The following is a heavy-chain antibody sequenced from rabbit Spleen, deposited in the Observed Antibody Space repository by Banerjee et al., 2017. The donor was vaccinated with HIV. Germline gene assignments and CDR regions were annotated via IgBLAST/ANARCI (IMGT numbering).Heavy chain of an antibody. J-gene: IGHJ4*01. Sequence: QSLEESGGGLVKPEGSLTLTCKASGFSFSSGYDMCWVRQAPGKGLQWIACINASTGKPVYATWASGRFTISRTSSTTVTLHMTSLTAADRATYFCARDLVGAIGWNFYLWGPGTLVTVS. CDR3: ARDLVGAIGWNFYL. V-gene: IGHV1S40*01. D-gene: IGHD5-1*01. CDR1: GFSFSSGYD. CDR2: INASTGKP.